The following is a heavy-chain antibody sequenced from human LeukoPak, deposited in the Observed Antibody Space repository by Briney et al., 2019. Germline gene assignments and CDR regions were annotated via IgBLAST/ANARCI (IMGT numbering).Heavy chain of an antibody. Sequence: SETLSLTCAVYGGSFSGYYWSWIRQPPVKVLEWIGEINHSGSTNYNPSLKSRVTISVDVSKNKFSLKLNSVTAADTAVYYCARGGQGCNPDYWGQGTLVTVSS. V-gene: IGHV4-34*01. D-gene: IGHD2-15*01. J-gene: IGHJ4*02. CDR1: GGSFSGYY. CDR2: INHSGST. CDR3: ARGGQGCNPDY.